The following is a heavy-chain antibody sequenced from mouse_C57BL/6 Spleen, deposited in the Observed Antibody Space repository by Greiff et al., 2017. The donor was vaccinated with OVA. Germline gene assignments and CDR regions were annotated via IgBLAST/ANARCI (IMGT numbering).Heavy chain of an antibody. CDR3: TRDDGYYFDD. D-gene: IGHD2-3*01. CDR2: IDPETGGT. J-gene: IGHJ2*01. V-gene: IGHV1-15*01. CDR1: GYTFTDYE. Sequence: QVQLQQSGAELVRPGASVTLSCKASGYTFTDYEMHWVKQTPVHGLEWIGAIDPETGGTAYNQKFKGKAILTADKSSSTAYMELRSLTSEDSAVYYCTRDDGYYFDDGGQGTTLTVSS.